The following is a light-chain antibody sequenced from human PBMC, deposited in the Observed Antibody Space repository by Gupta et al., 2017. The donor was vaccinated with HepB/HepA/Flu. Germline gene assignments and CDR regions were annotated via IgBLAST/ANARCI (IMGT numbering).Light chain of an antibody. V-gene: IGKV1-39*01. CDR2: AAS. CDR1: QSISSY. Sequence: DIQMTQSSSSLSASVGDRVTITCRASQSISSYLNWYQQKPGKAPKLLIYAASSLQSGVPSRFSGSGSGTDFTLTISSLQPEDFATYYCQQSYSTPRLTFGGGTKVEIK. CDR3: QQSYSTPRLT. J-gene: IGKJ4*01.